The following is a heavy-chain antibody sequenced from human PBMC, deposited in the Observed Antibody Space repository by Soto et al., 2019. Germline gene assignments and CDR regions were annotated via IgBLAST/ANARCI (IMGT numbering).Heavy chain of an antibody. CDR1: GFTFSISG. CDR3: AKEARITMVRGVTPWRGGTIDP. J-gene: IGHJ5*02. CDR2: ISYDGSNK. D-gene: IGHD3-10*01. Sequence: HPGGSLRLSCAACGFTFSISGVHWVRQAPGKGLEWVAVISYDGSNKYYADSVKGRFTISRDNSKNTLYLQMNSLRAEDTAVYYCAKEARITMVRGVTPWRGGTIDPWGQGTLVTVSS. V-gene: IGHV3-30*18.